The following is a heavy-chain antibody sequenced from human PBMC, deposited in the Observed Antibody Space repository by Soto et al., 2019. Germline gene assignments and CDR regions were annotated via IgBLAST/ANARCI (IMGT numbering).Heavy chain of an antibody. D-gene: IGHD5-18*01. V-gene: IGHV3-30*18. CDR3: VKEFGVAGSSYESFFDY. CDR2: VSYDGGTK. CDR1: GFTLSSHG. J-gene: IGHJ4*02. Sequence: GGSLRLSCAASGFTLSSHGMQWVRQAPGKGLEWVAVVSYDGGTKYYADSAKGRFTISRDNSKNTLYLQMNSLRAEDTAVYYCVKEFGVAGSSYESFFDYWGQGTLVTVSS.